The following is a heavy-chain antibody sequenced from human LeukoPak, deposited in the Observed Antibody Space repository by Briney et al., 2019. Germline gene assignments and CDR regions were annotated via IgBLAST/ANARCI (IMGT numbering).Heavy chain of an antibody. V-gene: IGHV1-3*01. Sequence: ASVKVSCKASGYTFTSYAMHWVRQAPGQRLEWVGWINAGNGNTKYSQKFQGRVTIARDTSASTAYMELSSLRSEDTAVYYCAREGGSYYYFDYWGQGTLVTVSS. CDR2: INAGNGNT. J-gene: IGHJ4*02. CDR3: AREGGSYYYFDY. CDR1: GYTFTSYA. D-gene: IGHD1-26*01.